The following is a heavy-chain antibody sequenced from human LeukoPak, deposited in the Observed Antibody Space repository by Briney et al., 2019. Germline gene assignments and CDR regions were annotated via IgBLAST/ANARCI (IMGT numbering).Heavy chain of an antibody. Sequence: GGSLRLSCAASGFTFDDYAMHWVRQVPGKGLEWVSGISWNSGSIGYADSVKGRFTISRDNAKSSLYLQMNSLRAEDTAVYYCAKDTGSPADAITMEDNAFDIWGQGTMVTVSS. V-gene: IGHV3-9*01. J-gene: IGHJ3*02. CDR2: ISWNSGSI. CDR1: GFTFDDYA. CDR3: AKDTGSPADAITMEDNAFDI. D-gene: IGHD3-3*01.